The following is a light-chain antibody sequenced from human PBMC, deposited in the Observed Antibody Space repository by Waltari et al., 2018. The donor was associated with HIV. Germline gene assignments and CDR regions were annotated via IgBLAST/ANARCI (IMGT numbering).Light chain of an antibody. CDR2: QDT. CDR3: QAWDSSNVI. Sequence: SYELTQPPSVSVSPGQTASIPCSGDRLGDKYASWYQQRPGQSPLLIIYQDTKRPSGIPERFSGSNSGIIATLTISGTQALDEADYYCQAWDSSNVIFGEGTKLTVL. CDR1: RLGDKY. V-gene: IGLV3-1*01. J-gene: IGLJ2*01.